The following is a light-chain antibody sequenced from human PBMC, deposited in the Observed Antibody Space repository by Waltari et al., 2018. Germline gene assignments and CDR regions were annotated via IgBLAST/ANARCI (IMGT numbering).Light chain of an antibody. CDR3: QQYDNLPLT. J-gene: IGKJ4*01. V-gene: IGKV1-33*01. CDR2: DAS. CDR1: QDISNY. Sequence: DIQKTQSPSSLSASVGDRVTITCQASQDISNYLNWYQQKPWKAPKLLIYDASNLETGVPSRFSGSGSGTDFTFTISSLQPEDIATYYCQQYDNLPLTFGGGTKVEIK.